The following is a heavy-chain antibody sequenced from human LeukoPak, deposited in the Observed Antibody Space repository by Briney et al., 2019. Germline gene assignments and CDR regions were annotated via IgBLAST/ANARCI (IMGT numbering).Heavy chain of an antibody. Sequence: GGSLRLSCAASGFTFSSYAMSWVRQAPGKGLEWVSAISGSGGSTYYADTVKGRFTISRDNSKNTLYLQMNSLRAEDTAVYYCAKDPKSTGYSSGWYGYWGQGTLVTVSS. D-gene: IGHD6-19*01. CDR1: GFTFSSYA. J-gene: IGHJ4*02. CDR2: ISGSGGST. V-gene: IGHV3-23*01. CDR3: AKDPKSTGYSSGWYGY.